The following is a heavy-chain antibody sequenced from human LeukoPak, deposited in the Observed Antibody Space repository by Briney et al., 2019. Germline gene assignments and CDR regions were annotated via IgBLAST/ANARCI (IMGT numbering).Heavy chain of an antibody. D-gene: IGHD4-11*01. Sequence: PSETLSLTCTVSGGSISSYYWSWIRQPAGKGLEWIGRIYTSGSTNYNPSLKSRVTISVDTSKNQFSLKLSSVTAADTAVYYCARDSDYSNSNWFDPWGQGTLVTVSS. V-gene: IGHV4-4*07. J-gene: IGHJ5*02. CDR3: ARDSDYSNSNWFDP. CDR2: IYTSGST. CDR1: GGSISSYY.